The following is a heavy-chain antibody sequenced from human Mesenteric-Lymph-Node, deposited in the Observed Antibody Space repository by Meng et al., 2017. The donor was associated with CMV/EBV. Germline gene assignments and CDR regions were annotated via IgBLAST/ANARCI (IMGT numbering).Heavy chain of an antibody. CDR1: GFIVSSNY. CDR2: IYSGGST. J-gene: IGHJ4*02. D-gene: IGHD2-15*01. CDR3: VVGHDSRKVAY. V-gene: IGHV3-53*01. Sequence: GESLKISCAASGFIVSSNYMSWVRQAPGKGLEWVSVIYSGGSTYYADSVKGRFTISRDNSRNTVYLQMDSLRAEDTAVYYCVVGHDSRKVAYWGRGTLVTVSS.